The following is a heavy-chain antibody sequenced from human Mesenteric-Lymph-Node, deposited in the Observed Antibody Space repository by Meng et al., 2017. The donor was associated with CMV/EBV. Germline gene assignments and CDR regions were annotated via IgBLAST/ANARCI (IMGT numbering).Heavy chain of an antibody. Sequence: ASVKVSCKASGYTFTGYYMHWVRQAPGQGLEWMGWISAYNGNTNYAQKLQGRVTMTTDTSTSTAYMELRSLRSDDTAVYYCARENIHYDFWSGYYWNYYYGMDVWGQGTTVTVSS. CDR2: ISAYNGNT. J-gene: IGHJ6*02. CDR3: ARENIHYDFWSGYYWNYYYGMDV. D-gene: IGHD3-3*01. V-gene: IGHV1-18*04. CDR1: GYTFTGYY.